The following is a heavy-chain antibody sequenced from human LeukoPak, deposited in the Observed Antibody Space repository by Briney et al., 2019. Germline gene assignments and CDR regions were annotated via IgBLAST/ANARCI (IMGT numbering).Heavy chain of an antibody. CDR1: GFTVSSNY. D-gene: IGHD3-22*01. CDR2: ICSGGST. Sequence: PGGSLRLSCAASGFTVSSNYMSWVRQAPGKGLEWVSVICSGGSTYYADSVKGRFTISRDNSKNTLYLQMNSLRAEDTAVYYCARDRLGSSGSKTDYWGQGTLVTVSS. V-gene: IGHV3-66*01. CDR3: ARDRLGSSGSKTDY. J-gene: IGHJ4*02.